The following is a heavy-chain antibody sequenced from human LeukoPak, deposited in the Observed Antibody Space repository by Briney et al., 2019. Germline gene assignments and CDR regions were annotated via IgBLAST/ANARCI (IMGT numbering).Heavy chain of an antibody. CDR3: ARGREFRGLGPRYYNGLAL. D-gene: IGHD3-9*01. CDR2: INDSGSA. V-gene: IGHV4-34*01. J-gene: IGHJ6*04. Sequence: PSETLSLTCAVSGYSLSGHFWSWLRQSPGRGLEWIGEINDSGSADYNPLFKSRVTISMETSKDQFSLKLSSVTAADTAVYSCARGREFRGLGPRYYNGLALWGKGTTVTVSS. CDR1: GYSLSGHF.